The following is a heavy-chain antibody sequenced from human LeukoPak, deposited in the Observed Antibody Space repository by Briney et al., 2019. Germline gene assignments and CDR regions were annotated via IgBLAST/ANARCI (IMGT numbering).Heavy chain of an antibody. Sequence: PSETLSLTCAVYGGSFSGYYWSWIRQPPGKGLEWIGEINHSGSTNYNPSLKSRVTISVDTSKNQFSLKLSSVTAADTAVYYCARSLRSGPDIWGQGTMVTVSS. D-gene: IGHD3-10*01. CDR2: INHSGST. CDR3: ARSLRSGPDI. J-gene: IGHJ3*02. V-gene: IGHV4-34*01. CDR1: GGSFSGYY.